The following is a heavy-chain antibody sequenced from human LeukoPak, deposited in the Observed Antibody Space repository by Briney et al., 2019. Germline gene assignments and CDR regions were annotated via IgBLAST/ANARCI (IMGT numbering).Heavy chain of an antibody. V-gene: IGHV4-59*08. Sequence: SETLSLTCTVSGGSISSYYWSWIREPPGRGLEWIGYIYYSGITNYNPSLKSRVTISVDTSKNQFSLKLTSVTATDTAVYYCARHPGIAVAGDAFDFWGPGKVVTVSS. CDR3: ARHPGIAVAGDAFDF. CDR2: IYYSGIT. CDR1: GGSISSYY. J-gene: IGHJ3*01. D-gene: IGHD6-19*01.